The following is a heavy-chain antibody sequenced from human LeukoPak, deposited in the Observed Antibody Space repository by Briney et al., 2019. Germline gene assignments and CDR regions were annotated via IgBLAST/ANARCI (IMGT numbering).Heavy chain of an antibody. CDR3: ARKTGTLIDY. D-gene: IGHD1-1*01. J-gene: IGHJ4*02. V-gene: IGHV1-46*01. CDR1: GYTFTSYY. CDR2: INPSGGST. Sequence: ASVKVSCKASGYTFTSYYMHWVRQAPGQGLEWMGIINPSGGSTSYTQKFQGRVTMTRDMSTSTVYMELSSLRSGDTAVYYCARKTGTLIDYWGLGTLVTVSS.